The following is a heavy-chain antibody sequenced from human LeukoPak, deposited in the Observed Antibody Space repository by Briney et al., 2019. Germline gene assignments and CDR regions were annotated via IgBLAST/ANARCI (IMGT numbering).Heavy chain of an antibody. Sequence: SETLSLTCTVSGDSIRSYYWSWIRQPPGKGLEWIGYIYYSGTTNYNPSLKSRVTISVDASKNQFSLRLNSVTAADTAMYYCARAPPFRSWFDTWGQGKMVTVSS. CDR3: ARAPPFRSWFDT. V-gene: IGHV4-59*12. J-gene: IGHJ5*02. CDR2: IYYSGTT. CDR1: GDSIRSYY.